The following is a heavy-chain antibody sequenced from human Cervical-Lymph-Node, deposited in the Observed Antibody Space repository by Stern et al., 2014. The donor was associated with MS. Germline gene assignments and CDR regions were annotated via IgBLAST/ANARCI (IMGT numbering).Heavy chain of an antibody. J-gene: IGHJ3*02. CDR3: ARFNYDKGFDI. V-gene: IGHV1-18*01. CDR1: GYTLTSYG. Sequence: VQLVESGAEVKKTGASVKVSCKASGYTLTSYGITWVRQAPGQGLEWMVWIGAYKGNTNYAQNFQDRVTVTKDTSTSPAYIELRSLRSDDTAIYYCARFNYDKGFDIWGQGTMVTVSS. D-gene: IGHD3-22*01. CDR2: IGAYKGNT.